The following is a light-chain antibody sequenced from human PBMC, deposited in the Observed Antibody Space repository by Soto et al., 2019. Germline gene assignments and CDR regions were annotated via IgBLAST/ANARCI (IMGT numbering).Light chain of an antibody. Sequence: QPVLTQPPSVSGAPGQRVTISCTGSSSNIGAGYDVHWYQQLPGTAPKLLIYGNSNRPSGVPDRFSGSKSGTSASLAITGLQAEDGADYYCQSYDSSLSGFDVFVTGTKLTVL. CDR3: QSYDSSLSGFDV. CDR1: SSNIGAGYD. CDR2: GNS. V-gene: IGLV1-40*01. J-gene: IGLJ1*01.